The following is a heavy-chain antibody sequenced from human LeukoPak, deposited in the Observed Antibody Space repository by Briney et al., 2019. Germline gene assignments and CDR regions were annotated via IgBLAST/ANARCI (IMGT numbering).Heavy chain of an antibody. V-gene: IGHV3-23*01. J-gene: IGHJ4*02. CDR2: VSGSGGST. CDR1: GFTFSSYA. D-gene: IGHD3-22*01. CDR3: AKRPYITTGSFAY. Sequence: GGSLRLSCAASGFTFSSYAMSWVPQAPGKGLEWVSAVSGSGGSTYYADSVKGRFTISRDNPKNTLYLQMNSLRAEDTAVYYCAKRPYITTGSFAYWGQGTLVTASS.